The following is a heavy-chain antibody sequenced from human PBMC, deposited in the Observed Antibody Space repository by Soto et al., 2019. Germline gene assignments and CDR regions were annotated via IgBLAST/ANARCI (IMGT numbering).Heavy chain of an antibody. J-gene: IGHJ4*02. CDR3: ARWVGSGWYFDY. Sequence: GGSLRLSCAASGFTFGDYYMSWIRQAPGKGLQWVSYIGVASSYTKYAYAESVKGRFTISRDNAGNFLYLQMDSLRAEDTAVYYCARWVGSGWYFDYWGQGTLVTVSS. CDR1: GFTFGDYY. D-gene: IGHD6-19*01. V-gene: IGHV3-11*03. CDR2: IGVASSYT.